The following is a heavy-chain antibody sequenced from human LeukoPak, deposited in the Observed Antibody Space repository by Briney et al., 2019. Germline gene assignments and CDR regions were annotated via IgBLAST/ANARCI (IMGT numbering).Heavy chain of an antibody. V-gene: IGHV3-21*01. CDR3: GGREAEYFYYYYLDV. D-gene: IGHD5-24*01. CDR2: ISSSSYI. CDR1: GFTFSSYS. J-gene: IGHJ6*03. Sequence: GGSLRLSCAASGFTFSSYSMNWVRQDPGKGLEWVSSISSSSYIYYADSVKGRFTISRDNAKNSLYLQMNSLRAEDTAVYSCGGREAEYFYYYYLDVWGKGTKATVSS.